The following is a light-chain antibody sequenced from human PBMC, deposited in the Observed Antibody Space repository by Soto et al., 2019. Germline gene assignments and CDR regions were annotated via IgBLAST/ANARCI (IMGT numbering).Light chain of an antibody. CDR2: EVN. Sequence: QSALTQPASVSGSPGQSITISCTGSNNDIGAYNYVSWYQHHPGKAPKLIIYEVNYQPSGVSHRFSGSKSGTTASLTISGLQADDEADYYFASYTISHTRVFGGGTKLTVL. CDR3: ASYTISHTRV. CDR1: NNDIGAYNY. J-gene: IGLJ3*02. V-gene: IGLV2-14*01.